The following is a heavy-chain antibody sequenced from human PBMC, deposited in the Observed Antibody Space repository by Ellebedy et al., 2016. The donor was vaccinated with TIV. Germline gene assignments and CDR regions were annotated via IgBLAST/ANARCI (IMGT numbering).Heavy chain of an antibody. D-gene: IGHD6-19*01. Sequence: GSLRLSXTVSGGSVSSGSYYWSWIRQPPGKGLEWIGYIYYSGSTNYNPSLKSRVTISVDTSKNQFSPKLSSVTAADTAVYYCARSHSGWYLYFDYWGQGTLVTVSS. J-gene: IGHJ4*02. V-gene: IGHV4-61*01. CDR2: IYYSGST. CDR3: ARSHSGWYLYFDY. CDR1: GGSVSSGSYY.